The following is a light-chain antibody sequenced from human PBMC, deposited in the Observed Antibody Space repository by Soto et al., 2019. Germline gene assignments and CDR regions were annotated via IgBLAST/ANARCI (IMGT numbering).Light chain of an antibody. CDR1: SSNIGAGYD. Sequence: QSVLTQPPSVSGAPGQRVTISCTGSSSNIGAGYDVHWYQQLPGTAPKLVIYGNSNRPSGVPDRFSGSKSGTSASLAITGLQAEDEAEYYCQSFDSSLSGSVVFGGGTK. CDR2: GNS. V-gene: IGLV1-40*01. J-gene: IGLJ2*01. CDR3: QSFDSSLSGSVV.